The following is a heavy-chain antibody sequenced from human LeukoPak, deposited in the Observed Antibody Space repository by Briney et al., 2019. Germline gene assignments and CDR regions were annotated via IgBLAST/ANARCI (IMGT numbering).Heavy chain of an antibody. V-gene: IGHV3-48*01. CDR1: GFTFSSYS. CDR2: ISSGSSTI. CDR3: FVVVVAATAFDI. J-gene: IGHJ3*02. Sequence: GGSLRLSCAASGFTFSSYSMNWVRQAPGKGLEWVSYISSGSSTIYYADSVKGRFTISRDNAKNSLYLQMNSLRAEDTAVYYCFVVVVAATAFDIWGQGTMVTVSS. D-gene: IGHD2-15*01.